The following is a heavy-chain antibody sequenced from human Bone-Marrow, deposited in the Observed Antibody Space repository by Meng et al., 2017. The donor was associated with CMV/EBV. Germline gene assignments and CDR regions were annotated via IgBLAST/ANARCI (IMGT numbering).Heavy chain of an antibody. CDR2: ISAYNGNK. J-gene: IGHJ1*01. Sequence: ASVQVSCKASGYTFTSYGISWVRQAPGQGLEWMGWISAYNGNKNYAQKLQGRVTMTTDTSTSTAYMELRSLRSDDTAVYYCAARGKYCSSTSCYQHWGQGTLVTVSS. D-gene: IGHD2-2*01. CDR1: GYTFTSYG. V-gene: IGHV1-18*01. CDR3: AARGKYCSSTSCYQH.